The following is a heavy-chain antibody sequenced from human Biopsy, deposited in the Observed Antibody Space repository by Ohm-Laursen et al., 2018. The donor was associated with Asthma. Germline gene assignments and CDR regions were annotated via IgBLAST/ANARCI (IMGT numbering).Heavy chain of an antibody. J-gene: IGHJ4*02. Sequence: SLRLSCAASGTHFGSYNMHWARQAPGKGLEWVAVITFDGSTQHYGDSVKSQFTISRDNSKNMLFLQMNSLRAEDTAVYYCSRDTLGYYFDIWGQGTQVTVSS. V-gene: IGHV3-30-3*01. CDR1: GTHFGSYN. CDR2: ITFDGSTQ. D-gene: IGHD6-13*01. CDR3: SRDTLGYYFDI.